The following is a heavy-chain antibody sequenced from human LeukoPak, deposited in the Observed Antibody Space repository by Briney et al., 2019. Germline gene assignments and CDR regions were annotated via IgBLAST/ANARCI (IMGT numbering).Heavy chain of an antibody. Sequence: SETLSLTCAVYGESFSGYYWSWIRQPPGKGLEWIGEINHSGSTNYNPSLKSRVTISVDTSKNQFSLKLSSVTAADTAVYYCARGVARTYYSDNYWGQGTLVTVSS. V-gene: IGHV4-34*01. CDR2: INHSGST. CDR1: GESFSGYY. D-gene: IGHD3-22*01. J-gene: IGHJ4*02. CDR3: ARGVARTYYSDNY.